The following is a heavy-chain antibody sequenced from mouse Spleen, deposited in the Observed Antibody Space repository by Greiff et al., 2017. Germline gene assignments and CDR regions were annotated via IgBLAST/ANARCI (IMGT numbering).Heavy chain of an antibody. CDR1: GYAFSSSW. CDR3: AREVLRRDAMDY. Sequence: VQLQQSGPELVKPGASVKISCKASGYAFSSSWMNWVKQRPGKGLEWIGRIYPGDGDTNYNGKFKGKATLTADKSSSTAYMQLSSLTSEDSAVYFCAREVLRRDAMDYWGQGTSVTVSS. CDR2: IYPGDGDT. J-gene: IGHJ4*01. V-gene: IGHV1-82*01. D-gene: IGHD1-1*01.